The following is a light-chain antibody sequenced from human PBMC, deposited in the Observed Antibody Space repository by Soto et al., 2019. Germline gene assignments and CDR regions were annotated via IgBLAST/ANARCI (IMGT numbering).Light chain of an antibody. CDR3: CSYAGSYSYV. J-gene: IGLJ1*01. Sequence: QSALTQPRSVSGSPGQPLTISCTAPTSDVSGYSYFCWYQQHSGKATILMFYDVSKWPSGVPDRFSGFKSGNTASLTISGLQVEDGADYYCCSYAGSYSYVFGSGTKVT. CDR2: DVS. CDR1: TSDVSGYSY. V-gene: IGLV2-11*01.